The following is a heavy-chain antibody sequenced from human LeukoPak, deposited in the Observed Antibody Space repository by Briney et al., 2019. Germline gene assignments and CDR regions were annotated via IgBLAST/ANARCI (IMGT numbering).Heavy chain of an antibody. CDR1: GGSISSSSYY. D-gene: IGHD6-13*01. CDR3: ARETTIAAAGTNFDY. Sequence: ASETLSLTCTVSGGSISSSSYYWGWIRQPPGKGLEWIGSIYYSGSTYYNPSLKSRVTISVDTSKNQLSLKLTSVTAADTAVYFCARETTIAAAGTNFDYWGQGTLVTVSS. J-gene: IGHJ4*02. CDR2: IYYSGST. V-gene: IGHV4-39*07.